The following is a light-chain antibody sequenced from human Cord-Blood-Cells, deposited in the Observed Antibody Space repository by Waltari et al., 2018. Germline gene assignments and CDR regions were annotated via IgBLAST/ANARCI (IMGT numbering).Light chain of an antibody. Sequence: QSALTQPASVSRSPGQSITISCTGTSSDVGSYNLVSWYQQHPSKAPKLMIYEGSKRPSGVSNRFSGSKSGNTASLTISGLQAEDEADYYCCSYAGSSSWVFGGGTKLTVL. V-gene: IGLV2-23*01. CDR1: SSDVGSYNL. CDR3: CSYAGSSSWV. CDR2: EGS. J-gene: IGLJ3*02.